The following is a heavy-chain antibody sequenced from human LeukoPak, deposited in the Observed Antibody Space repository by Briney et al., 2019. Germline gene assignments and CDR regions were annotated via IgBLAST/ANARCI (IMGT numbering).Heavy chain of an antibody. CDR1: GYGFTGYW. D-gene: IGHD3-10*01. V-gene: IGHV5-51*01. CDR3: ARRSGYGAARAYADWLDP. CDR2: ISPGNSET. Sequence: GESLKISCKTSGYGFTGYWIAWVRQMPGKGLEPIGMISPGNSETRYSPSFQGQVTMSADKSITTAYLQCGSLKASDTAMYYCARRSGYGAARAYADWLDPWGQGTLVTVSS. J-gene: IGHJ5*02.